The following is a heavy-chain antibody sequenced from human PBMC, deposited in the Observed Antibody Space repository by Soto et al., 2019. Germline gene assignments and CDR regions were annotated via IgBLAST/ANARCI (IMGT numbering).Heavy chain of an antibody. CDR2: ISWNSGSI. CDR3: AKDMTYSSSWYPN. J-gene: IGHJ4*02. D-gene: IGHD6-13*01. Sequence: EVQLVESGGGLVQPGRSLRLSCAASGFTFDDYAMHWVRQAPGKGLEWVSGISWNSGSISYADSVKGRFTISRDNAKNFLYLQMNSLRAEDTALYYCAKDMTYSSSWYPNWGQGTLVTVSS. CDR1: GFTFDDYA. V-gene: IGHV3-9*01.